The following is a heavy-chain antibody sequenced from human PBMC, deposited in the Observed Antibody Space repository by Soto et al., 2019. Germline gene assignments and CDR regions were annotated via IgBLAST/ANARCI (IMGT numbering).Heavy chain of an antibody. J-gene: IGHJ4*02. CDR2: MNPYNGNT. D-gene: IGHD3-10*01. CDR3: ARGPGDLGYLDY. Sequence: ASVKVSCKASGYTFTGYDINWVRQAPGQGLECMGWMNPYNGNTGYAQNFQGRVTMTRNTSISTAYMELSSLRSDDTAVYYCARGPGDLGYLDYWGQGALVTV. V-gene: IGHV1-8*01. CDR1: GYTFTGYD.